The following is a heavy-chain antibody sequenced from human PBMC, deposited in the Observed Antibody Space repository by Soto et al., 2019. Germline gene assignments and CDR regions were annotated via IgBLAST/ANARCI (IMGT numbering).Heavy chain of an antibody. Sequence: PGGSLRLSCAASGFNFRYYAMTWVRQAPGKGLEWVSSINDNGDSTHYADSVKGRFTISRDNSKNTLYLQMNSLTAEDTAVYLCAKASNSSPWFDSWLESWGQGTLVTVSS. CDR2: INDNGDST. CDR1: GFNFRYYA. V-gene: IGHV3-23*01. D-gene: IGHD6-6*01. CDR3: AKASNSSPWFDSWLES. J-gene: IGHJ5*01.